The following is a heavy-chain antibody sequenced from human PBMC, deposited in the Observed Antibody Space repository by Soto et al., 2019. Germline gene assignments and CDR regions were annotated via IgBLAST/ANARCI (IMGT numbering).Heavy chain of an antibody. CDR3: ARGGAGIAARSWFDP. Sequence: ETLSLTCAVYVGSFSGSYWSWIRQPPGKGLEWIGEINHSGSTNYNPSLKSRVTISVDTSKNQFSLKLSSVTAADTAVYYCARGGAGIAARSWFDPWGQGTLVTVSS. J-gene: IGHJ5*02. V-gene: IGHV4-34*01. CDR2: INHSGST. CDR1: VGSFSGSY. D-gene: IGHD6-6*01.